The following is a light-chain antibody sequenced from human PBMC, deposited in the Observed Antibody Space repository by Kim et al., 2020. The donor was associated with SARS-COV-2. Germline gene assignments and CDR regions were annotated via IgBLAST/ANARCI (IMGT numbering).Light chain of an antibody. V-gene: IGLV3-21*04. Sequence: PGKTASMNCGGTNLGGKRVNWYRQRPGQAPVLVIYYDADRPSGIPERFSGSNSGNTATLTISGVEAGDEADYYCQVWDTSTEHILFGGGTQLTVL. CDR1: NLGGKR. CDR3: QVWDTSTEHIL. J-gene: IGLJ2*01. CDR2: YDA.